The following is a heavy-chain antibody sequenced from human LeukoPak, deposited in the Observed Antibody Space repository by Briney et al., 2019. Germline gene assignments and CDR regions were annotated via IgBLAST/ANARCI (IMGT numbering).Heavy chain of an antibody. Sequence: PGGALRLSCAASGFTFDDYAMHWVRQAPGKGLEWVSLISGDGGSTYYADSVKGRFTISRDNSKNSLYLQTNSLTTEDTALYYCAKDIATSSGFDYWGQGTLVTVSS. CDR3: AKDIATSSGFDY. J-gene: IGHJ4*02. D-gene: IGHD6-19*01. V-gene: IGHV3-43*02. CDR1: GFTFDDYA. CDR2: ISGDGGST.